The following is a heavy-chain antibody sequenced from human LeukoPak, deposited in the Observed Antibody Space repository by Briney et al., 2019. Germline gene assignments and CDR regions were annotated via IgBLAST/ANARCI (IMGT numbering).Heavy chain of an antibody. Sequence: QPGGSLRLTCAASGFTLSDHYMDWVRHAPGKGLEWVGRTRNKAQYYTTEYAASVKGRFTISRDGSEDSLYLQMNSLQTDDTAVYYCARGFCGGGTCYSGDYWSQGALVTVSS. V-gene: IGHV3-72*01. CDR1: GFTLSDHY. J-gene: IGHJ4*02. CDR2: TRNKAQYYTT. D-gene: IGHD2-15*01. CDR3: ARGFCGGGTCYSGDY.